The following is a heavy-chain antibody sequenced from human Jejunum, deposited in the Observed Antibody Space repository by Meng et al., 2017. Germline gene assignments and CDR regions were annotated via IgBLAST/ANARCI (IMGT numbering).Heavy chain of an antibody. Sequence: QVARQESGPGLVRPSETLSLTCTVSGGSVSSTNCYWSWIRQPPGKGLEWIGYRYYSGSTNYNPSLKSRVTISVDTSKSQFSLKLFSVTAADTAVYYCAREYCISTTCYFDSWGQGTLVTVSS. CDR2: RYYSGST. D-gene: IGHD2-2*01. CDR3: AREYCISTTCYFDS. J-gene: IGHJ4*02. CDR1: GGSVSSTNCY. V-gene: IGHV4-61*01.